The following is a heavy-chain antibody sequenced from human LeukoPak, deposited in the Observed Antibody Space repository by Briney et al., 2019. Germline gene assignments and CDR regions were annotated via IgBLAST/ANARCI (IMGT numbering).Heavy chain of an antibody. CDR3: ARDVAAAGLDY. CDR2: INPSGGST. D-gene: IGHD6-13*01. V-gene: IGHV1-46*01. J-gene: IGHJ4*02. CDR1: GYTFTSYY. Sequence: ASVKVSCKASGYTFTSYYMHWARQAPGQGLEWMGIINPSGGSTSYAQKFQGRVTMTRDTSTSTVYMELSSLRSEDTAVYYCARDVAAAGLDYWGQGTLVTVSS.